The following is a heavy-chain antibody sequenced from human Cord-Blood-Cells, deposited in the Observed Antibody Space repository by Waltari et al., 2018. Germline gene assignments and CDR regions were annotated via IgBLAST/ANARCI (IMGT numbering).Heavy chain of an antibody. V-gene: IGHV3-43D*03. D-gene: IGHD6-13*01. CDR2: ISWDGGST. J-gene: IGHJ5*02. CDR3: AKGAAAGNWFDP. CDR1: GFTFDDYA. Sequence: EVQLVESGGVVVQPGGSLRLSCAASGFTFDDYAMRWVRQAPGKGLEWVSLISWDGGSTYYADSVKGRFTISRDNSKNSLYLQMNSLRAEDTALYYCAKGAAAGNWFDPWGQGTLVTVSS.